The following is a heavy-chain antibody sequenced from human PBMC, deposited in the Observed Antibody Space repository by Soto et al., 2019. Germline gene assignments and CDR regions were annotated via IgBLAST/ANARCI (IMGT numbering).Heavy chain of an antibody. J-gene: IGHJ5*02. CDR3: ARAFGYNYGGYNWFDP. Sequence: GGSLRLSCAASGFTFSSYSMNWVRQAPGKGLEWVSYISSSSSTIYYADSVKGRFTIPRDNAKNSLYLQMNSLRDEDTAVYYCARAFGYNYGGYNWFDPWGQGTLVTVSS. V-gene: IGHV3-48*02. D-gene: IGHD5-12*01. CDR2: ISSSSSTI. CDR1: GFTFSSYS.